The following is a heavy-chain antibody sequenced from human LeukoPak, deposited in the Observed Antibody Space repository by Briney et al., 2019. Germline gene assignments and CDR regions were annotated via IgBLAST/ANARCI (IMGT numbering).Heavy chain of an antibody. CDR1: GGSFSGYY. J-gene: IGHJ4*02. Sequence: SETLSLTCAVSGGSFSGYYWSWIRQPPGKGLEWIGEINHSGSTNYNPSLKSRVTISVDTFKNQFSLKLSSVTAADTAVYYCARGPYYYGSGSYPWGQGTLVTVSS. D-gene: IGHD3-10*01. CDR3: ARGPYYYGSGSYP. V-gene: IGHV4-34*01. CDR2: INHSGST.